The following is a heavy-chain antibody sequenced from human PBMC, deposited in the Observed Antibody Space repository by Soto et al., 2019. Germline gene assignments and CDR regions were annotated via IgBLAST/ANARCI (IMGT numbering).Heavy chain of an antibody. J-gene: IGHJ6*02. V-gene: IGHV3-33*01. CDR1: GFTFSSYG. Sequence: GGSLRLSCAASGFTFSSYGMHWVRQAPGKGLEWAAVIWYDGSNKYYADSVKGRFTISRDNSKNTLYLQMNSLRAEDTAVYYCARDAHGMDVWGQGTTVTVSS. CDR2: IWYDGSNK. CDR3: ARDAHGMDV.